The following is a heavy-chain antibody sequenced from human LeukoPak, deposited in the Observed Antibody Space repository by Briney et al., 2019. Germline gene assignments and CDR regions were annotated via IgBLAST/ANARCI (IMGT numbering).Heavy chain of an antibody. J-gene: IGHJ5*02. CDR3: ARVMVRGVNNWFDP. V-gene: IGHV4-30-2*01. D-gene: IGHD3-10*01. CDR2: IYHSGST. Sequence: PSQTLSLTCTVSGGSISSGGYYWSWIRQPPGKGLEWIGYIYHSGSTYHNPSLKSRVTISVDRSKNQFSLKLSSVTAADTAVYYCARVMVRGVNNWFDPWGQGTLVTVSS. CDR1: GGSISSGGYY.